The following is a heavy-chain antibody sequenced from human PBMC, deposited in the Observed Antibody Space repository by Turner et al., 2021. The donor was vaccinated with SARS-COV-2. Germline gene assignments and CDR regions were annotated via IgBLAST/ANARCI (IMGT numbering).Heavy chain of an antibody. CDR2: IYYSGST. J-gene: IGHJ6*02. CDR1: GGSISSSNYY. D-gene: IGHD3-10*01. CDR3: ARLLNPGSYYYYYYGMDV. V-gene: IGHV4-39*01. Sequence: QLQLQESGPGLVKPSATLSLHCTVSGGSISSSNYYWGWIRQPPGKGLEWIGSIYYSGSTYYNPSLKSRVTISVDTSKNQFSLKLSSVTAADTAVYYCARLLNPGSYYYYYYGMDVWGQGTTVTVSS.